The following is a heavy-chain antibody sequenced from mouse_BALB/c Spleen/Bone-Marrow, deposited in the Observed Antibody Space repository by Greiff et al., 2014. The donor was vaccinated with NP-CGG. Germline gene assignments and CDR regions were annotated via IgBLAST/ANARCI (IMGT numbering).Heavy chain of an antibody. J-gene: IGHJ3*01. CDR3: ARNGYYGWITY. D-gene: IGHD2-3*01. CDR2: INPDSRTI. Sequence: VQLKESGGGLVQPGGSLKLSCAASGFDFSGYWMTWVRRAPGKGLEWIGEINPDSRTINYKPSLKEKFIMSRDNAKNTLYLQMSKVRSEDTALYYCARNGYYGWITYWGQGTLVTVSA. CDR1: GFDFSGYW. V-gene: IGHV4-1*02.